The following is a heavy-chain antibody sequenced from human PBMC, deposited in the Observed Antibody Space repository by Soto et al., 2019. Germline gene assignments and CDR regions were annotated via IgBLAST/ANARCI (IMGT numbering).Heavy chain of an antibody. V-gene: IGHV4-59*01. CDR3: ARGEDAFFYYGLDV. Sequence: KSSETLSLTCTVSGGSITSSYWSWIRRPPGKGLEWIAYIYDTGISGYTPSTSYNPSLKSRFTMSVDTSKSQFSLKLTSVTAADTAVYYCARGEDAFFYYGLDVWGQGITVTVSS. J-gene: IGHJ6*02. CDR2: IYDTGISGYTPST. CDR1: GGSITSSY.